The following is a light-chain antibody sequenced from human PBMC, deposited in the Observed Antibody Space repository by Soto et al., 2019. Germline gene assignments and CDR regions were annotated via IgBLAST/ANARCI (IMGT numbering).Light chain of an antibody. CDR3: QQEDCSSQP. CDR1: NSISRW. CDR2: DAS. V-gene: IGKV1-5*01. J-gene: IGKJ1*01. Sequence: DIQXTPPQTPPSASLGQSVTFNCRDSNSISRWLEWHQKKKGKAXKXXXYDASSSESGAPSRLRASGSGKEFNIHISLMPPDDCVTYYCQQEDCSSQPFGEGSKVDI.